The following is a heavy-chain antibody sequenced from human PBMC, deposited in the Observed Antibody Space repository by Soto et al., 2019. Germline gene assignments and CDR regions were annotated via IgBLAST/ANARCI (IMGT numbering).Heavy chain of an antibody. CDR3: VKGTYCSSTSCYSNWFDP. J-gene: IGHJ5*02. CDR1: GFTFSSYA. V-gene: IGHV3-64D*06. Sequence: AGGSLRLSCSASGFTFSSYAMHWVRQAPGKGLEYVSAISSNGGSTYYADSVKGRFTISRDNSKNTLYLQMSSLRAEDTAVYYCVKGTYCSSTSCYSNWFDPWGQGTLVTVSS. CDR2: ISSNGGST. D-gene: IGHD2-2*01.